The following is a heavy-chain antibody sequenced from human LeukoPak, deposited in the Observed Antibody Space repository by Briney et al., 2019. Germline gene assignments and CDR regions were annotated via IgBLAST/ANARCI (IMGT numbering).Heavy chain of an antibody. D-gene: IGHD6-13*01. J-gene: IGHJ2*01. CDR3: ARVYYSSSYDYWYFDL. CDR2: IYYSGSA. CDR1: GGSISSYY. Sequence: PSETLSLTCTVSGGSISSYYWSWIRQPPGKGLEWIGYIYYSGSANYNPSLKSRVTISVDTSKNQFSLKLSSVTAADTAVYYCARVYYSSSYDYWYFDLWGRGTLVTVSS. V-gene: IGHV4-59*01.